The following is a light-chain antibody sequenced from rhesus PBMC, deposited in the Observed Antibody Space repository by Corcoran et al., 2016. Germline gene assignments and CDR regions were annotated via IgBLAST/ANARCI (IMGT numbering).Light chain of an antibody. Sequence: QVILTQSPATLSLSPGERATLSCRASQSLSTFLAWYQPKPGQPPRLLIYGSSTKATGIPDRFVGRGSGKEFTRTSSSREPEDFAVYYCQKYNNSPFTFGPGTKLDIK. V-gene: IGKV3-53*01. CDR2: GSS. J-gene: IGKJ3*01. CDR3: QKYNNSPFT. CDR1: QSLSTF.